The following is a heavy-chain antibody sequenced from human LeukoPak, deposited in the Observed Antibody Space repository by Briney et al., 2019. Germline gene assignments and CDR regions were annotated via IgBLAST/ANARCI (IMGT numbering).Heavy chain of an antibody. Sequence: GGSLGLSCAASGFTFSSYWMSWVRQAPGKGLEWVANIKQDGSEKYYVDSVKGRFTISRDNAKNSLYLQMNSLRAEDTAVYYCARVPLEYFDWLPGGPDYWGQGTLVTVSS. D-gene: IGHD3-9*01. V-gene: IGHV3-7*01. CDR2: IKQDGSEK. J-gene: IGHJ4*02. CDR1: GFTFSSYW. CDR3: ARVPLEYFDWLPGGPDY.